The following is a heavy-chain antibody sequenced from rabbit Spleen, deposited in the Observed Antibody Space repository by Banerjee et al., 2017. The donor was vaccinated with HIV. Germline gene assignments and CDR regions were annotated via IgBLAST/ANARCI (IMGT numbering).Heavy chain of an antibody. J-gene: IGHJ6*01. CDR2: MNTITGNA. D-gene: IGHD8-1*01. V-gene: IGHV1S45*01. CDR1: GFSCYYKCV. Sequence: QEQLVESGGGLVKPEGSLTLTCTASGFSCYYKCVMCWVRQAPGKGLQWIGCMNTITGNAVYATWAKGRFPISSTSSTTVTLQMTSLTAADTATYFCARDSGSSFSSYGMDLWGQGTLVTVS. CDR3: ARDSGSSFSSYGMDL.